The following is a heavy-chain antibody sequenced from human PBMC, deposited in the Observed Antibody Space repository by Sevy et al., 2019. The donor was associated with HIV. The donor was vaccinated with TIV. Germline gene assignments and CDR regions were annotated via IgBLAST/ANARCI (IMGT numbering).Heavy chain of an antibody. J-gene: IGHJ3*02. Sequence: ASVKVSCKASGGTFSSYAISWVRQAPGQGLEWMGGIIPIFGTANYAQKFQGRVTITADKSTSIAYMELSSLRSEDMAVYYCARGRVATALDAFDILGQVTMVTVSS. V-gene: IGHV1-69*06. CDR3: ARGRVATALDAFDI. D-gene: IGHD5-12*01. CDR2: IIPIFGTA. CDR1: GGTFSSYA.